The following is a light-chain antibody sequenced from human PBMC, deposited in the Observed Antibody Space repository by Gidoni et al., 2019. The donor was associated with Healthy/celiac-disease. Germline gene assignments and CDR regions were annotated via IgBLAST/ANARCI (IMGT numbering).Light chain of an antibody. J-gene: IGKJ3*01. CDR2: GAS. V-gene: IGKV3-20*01. Sequence: EIVFTQSPGTLSLSPGERATLSCRASQSVSSSYLAWYQQKPGQAPRLLIYGASSRATGIPDRFSGSGSGTDCTLTISRMEPEDFAVYYCQKYGSSPLTFGPGTKVDIK. CDR1: QSVSSSY. CDR3: QKYGSSPLT.